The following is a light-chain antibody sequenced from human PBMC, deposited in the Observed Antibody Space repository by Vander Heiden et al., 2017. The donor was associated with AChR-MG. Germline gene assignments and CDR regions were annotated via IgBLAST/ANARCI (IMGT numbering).Light chain of an antibody. V-gene: IGLV2-14*03. CDR2: DVS. CDR1: SSDVGGYNY. J-gene: IGLJ2*01. CDR3: SSYTSSSTLV. Sequence: QSALTPPASVSGSPGQSITFSCTGTSSDVGGYNYVSWYQQHPGKAPKLMIYDVSHRPSGVSNRFSGSKSGTTASLTISGLQAEDEADYYCSSYTSSSTLVFGGGTKLTVL.